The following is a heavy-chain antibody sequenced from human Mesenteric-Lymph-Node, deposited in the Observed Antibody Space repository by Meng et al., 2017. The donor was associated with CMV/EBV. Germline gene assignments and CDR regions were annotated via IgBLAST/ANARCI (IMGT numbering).Heavy chain of an antibody. J-gene: IGHJ4*02. CDR2: MNPNSDDT. V-gene: IGHV1-8*01. CDR1: GYNFTSYG. D-gene: IGHD5-12*01. Sequence: ASGYNFTSYGISWVRQATGQGLEWMGWMNPNSDDTGYAQKFQGRVTMTRNTSISTAYMELSSLRSEDTAVYYCARGSGYSGYDLDYWGQGTLVTVSS. CDR3: ARGSGYSGYDLDY.